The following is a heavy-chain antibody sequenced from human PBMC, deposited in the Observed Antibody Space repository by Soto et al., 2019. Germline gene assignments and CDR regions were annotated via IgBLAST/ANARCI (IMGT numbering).Heavy chain of an antibody. D-gene: IGHD6-19*01. CDR1: GYTFTGYY. Sequence: ASVKVSCKASGYTFTGYYMHWVRQAPGQGLEWMGWINPNSGGTNYAQKFQGWVTMTRDTSISTAYMELSRLRSDDTAVYYCARVSGYSSGWHFDYWGQGTLVTVSS. CDR3: ARVSGYSSGWHFDY. J-gene: IGHJ4*02. CDR2: INPNSGGT. V-gene: IGHV1-2*04.